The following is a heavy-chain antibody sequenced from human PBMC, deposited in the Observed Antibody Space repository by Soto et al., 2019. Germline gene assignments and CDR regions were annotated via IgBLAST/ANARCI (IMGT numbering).Heavy chain of an antibody. D-gene: IGHD1-26*01. V-gene: IGHV4-4*02. CDR2: IYHSGST. Sequence: QVQLQESGPGVVKPSGTLSLTCAVSGGSISSSNWWSWVRQPPWKGLEWIGEIYHSGSTNYNPSLKSRVIISVDKSKNQFSLKLSSVTAADTAVYYCARFNTGSYYEAFDIWGQGTMVTVSS. CDR1: GGSISSSNW. J-gene: IGHJ3*02. CDR3: ARFNTGSYYEAFDI.